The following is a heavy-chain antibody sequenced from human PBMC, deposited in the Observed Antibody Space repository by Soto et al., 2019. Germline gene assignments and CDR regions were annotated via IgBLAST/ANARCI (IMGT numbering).Heavy chain of an antibody. Sequence: ASVKVSCKASGYTFTGYYMHWVRQVPGQGLEWMGWINPNSGGTNYAQEIQGWVTMTRDTSISTAYMELSRLRSDDTAVYYCAREGLYRNPNYYYGMDVWGQGTTVTVSS. V-gene: IGHV1-2*04. J-gene: IGHJ6*02. CDR1: GYTFTGYY. CDR3: AREGLYRNPNYYYGMDV. D-gene: IGHD4-4*01. CDR2: INPNSGGT.